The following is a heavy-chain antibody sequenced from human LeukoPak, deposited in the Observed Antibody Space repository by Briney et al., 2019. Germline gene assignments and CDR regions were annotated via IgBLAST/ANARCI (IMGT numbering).Heavy chain of an antibody. V-gene: IGHV3-48*01. CDR1: GFTFSSYD. D-gene: IGHD3-22*01. J-gene: IGHJ4*02. CDR2: ISTMSSTK. CDR3: ARVASITMICDF. Sequence: GGSLRLSCAASGFTFSSYDMNWVRQAPGKGLEWVSYISTMSSTKYYADSVKGRFTISRDNAKNSLYLQMNSLKAEDTAVYYCARVASITMICDFWGQGTLVTVSS.